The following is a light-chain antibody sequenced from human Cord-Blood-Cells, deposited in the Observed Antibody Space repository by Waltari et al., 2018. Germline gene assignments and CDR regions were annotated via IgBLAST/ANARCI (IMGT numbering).Light chain of an antibody. J-gene: IGKJ2*01. CDR2: DAS. CDR3: QQYNSYNT. V-gene: IGKV1-5*01. CDR1: QSISSW. Sequence: DIQMTQSPSTLSASVGDRVTITCRASQSISSWLAWYQQKPGKAPKLLIYDASSLESGVPSRFSGSGSGTEFTLTINSLQPDDFATYYCQQYNSYNTFGQGTKLEIK.